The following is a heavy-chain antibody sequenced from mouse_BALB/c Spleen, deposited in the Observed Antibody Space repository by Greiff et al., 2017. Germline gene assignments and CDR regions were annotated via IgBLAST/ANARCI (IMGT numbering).Heavy chain of an antibody. Sequence: EVHLVESGGGLVQPGGSLRLSCATSGFTFTDYYMSWVRQPPGKALEWLGFIRNKANGYTTEYSASVKGRFTISRDNSQSILYLQMTTLRAEDSATYYCARALSGTGYYFDYWGQGTTLTVSS. CDR2: IRNKANGYTT. V-gene: IGHV7-3*02. CDR3: ARALSGTGYYFDY. D-gene: IGHD4-1*01. J-gene: IGHJ2*01. CDR1: GFTFTDYY.